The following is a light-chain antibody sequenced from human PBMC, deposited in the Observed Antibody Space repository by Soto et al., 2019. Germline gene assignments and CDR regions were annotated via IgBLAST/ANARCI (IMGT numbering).Light chain of an antibody. J-gene: IGKJ1*01. CDR3: QQYNSYWT. Sequence: DIQMTHSPSTLSASVGDRVTITCRASQSISSWLAWNQQKPGKAPKLLIYDASSLESGVPSRFSGSGSGTEFTLTISSLQPDDFATYYCQQYNSYWTFGQGTKV. V-gene: IGKV1-5*01. CDR1: QSISSW. CDR2: DAS.